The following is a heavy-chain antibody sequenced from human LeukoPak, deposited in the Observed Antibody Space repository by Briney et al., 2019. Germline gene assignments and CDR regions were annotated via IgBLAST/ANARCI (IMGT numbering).Heavy chain of an antibody. CDR2: IYYGGDT. D-gene: IGHD6-13*01. CDR1: GGSFSSYC. Sequence: SETLSLTCTVSGGSFSSYCWSWIRQPPGKGLEWIGYIYYGGDTNYNPSLKSRVTISVDTSKNQFSLKLSSVTAADTAVFYCARSWGSSSGIDNWGQGTLVTVSS. CDR3: ARSWGSSSGIDN. V-gene: IGHV4-59*01. J-gene: IGHJ4*02.